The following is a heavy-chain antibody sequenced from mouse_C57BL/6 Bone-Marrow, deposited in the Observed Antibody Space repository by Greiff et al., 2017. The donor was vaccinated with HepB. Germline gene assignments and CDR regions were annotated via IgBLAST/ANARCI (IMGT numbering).Heavy chain of an antibody. Sequence: EVQGVESGGGLVQPGGSLSLSCAASGFTFTDYYMSWVRQPPGKALEWLGFIRNKANGYTTEYSASVKGRFTISRDNSQSILYLQMNALRAEDSATYYCARGGTTVVAVYYFDYWGQGTTLTVSS. CDR1: GFTFTDYY. CDR3: ARGGTTVVAVYYFDY. J-gene: IGHJ2*01. V-gene: IGHV7-3*01. CDR2: IRNKANGYTT. D-gene: IGHD1-1*01.